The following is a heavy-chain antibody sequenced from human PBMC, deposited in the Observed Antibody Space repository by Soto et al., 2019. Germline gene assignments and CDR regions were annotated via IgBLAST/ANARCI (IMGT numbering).Heavy chain of an antibody. D-gene: IGHD2-21*01. J-gene: IGHJ4*02. V-gene: IGHV1-69*01. Sequence: QVQLVQSVAEAKMPGSSVKVSCKASGGTFSIYVLTWVRQAPGQGFEWMGGITPIFGTTTYAQKFQGRVTITAAESTSTAYMELSGLTSEDTAAYFCASNIVSPNVWGQGTRVTVS. CDR2: ITPIFGTT. CDR1: GGTFSIYV. CDR3: ASNIVSPNV.